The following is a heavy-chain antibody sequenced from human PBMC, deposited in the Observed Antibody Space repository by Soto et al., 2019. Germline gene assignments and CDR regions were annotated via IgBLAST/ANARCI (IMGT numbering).Heavy chain of an antibody. CDR2: ISYDGSNK. CDR3: AKDQSEDIVVVPAAMDV. Sequence: GGSLRLSCAASGFTFSSYGMHGVRQAPGKGLEWVAVISYDGSNKYYADSVKGRFTISRDNSKNTLYLQMNSLRAEDTAVYYCAKDQSEDIVVVPAAMDVWGQGTTVTVSS. J-gene: IGHJ6*02. V-gene: IGHV3-30*18. D-gene: IGHD2-2*01. CDR1: GFTFSSYG.